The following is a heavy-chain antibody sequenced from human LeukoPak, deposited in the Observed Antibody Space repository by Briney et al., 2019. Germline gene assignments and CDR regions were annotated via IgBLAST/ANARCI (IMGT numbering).Heavy chain of an antibody. CDR2: ISVSGGST. CDR1: GFIFSSEA. V-gene: IGHV3-23*01. CDR3: AKDPSRPAYYYYGMDV. J-gene: IGHJ6*02. Sequence: GGSLRLSCAASGFIFSSEAMSWVRQAPGKGLEWVSAISVSGGSTYYADSVKGRFTISRDNSKNTLYPQMNSLRAEDTAVYYCAKDPSRPAYYYYGMDVWGQGTTVTVSS.